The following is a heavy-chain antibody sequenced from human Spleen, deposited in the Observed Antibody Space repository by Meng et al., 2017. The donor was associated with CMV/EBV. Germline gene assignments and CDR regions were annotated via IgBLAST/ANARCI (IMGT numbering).Heavy chain of an antibody. Sequence: FSRYALHWVRQAPGKGLEWVAVISYDGSNKYYADSVKGRFTISRDNSKNTLYLQMNSLRAEDTAVYYCARSGRGCSSTSCYPNYFDYWGQGTLVTVSS. CDR2: ISYDGSNK. CDR3: ARSGRGCSSTSCYPNYFDY. D-gene: IGHD2-2*01. V-gene: IGHV3-30-3*01. J-gene: IGHJ4*01. CDR1: FSRYA.